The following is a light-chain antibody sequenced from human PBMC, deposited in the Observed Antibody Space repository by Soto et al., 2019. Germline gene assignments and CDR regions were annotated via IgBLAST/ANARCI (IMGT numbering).Light chain of an antibody. CDR3: QQYDTYLWT. CDR1: QDIGSW. CDR2: DAS. J-gene: IGKJ1*01. Sequence: DIQMTQSPSTLAASVGDTVTVTCRASQDIGSWLAWYQQKAGEAPKLLIFDASSLEDDVPSRFSGSGSGTEFTRSISSLQPDEIATYYCQQYDTYLWTFGQGTKV. V-gene: IGKV1-5*01.